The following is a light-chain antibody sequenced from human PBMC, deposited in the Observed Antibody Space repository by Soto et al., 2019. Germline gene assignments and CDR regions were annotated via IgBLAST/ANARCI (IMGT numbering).Light chain of an antibody. V-gene: IGKV4-1*01. J-gene: IGKJ4*01. CDR2: WAS. CDR3: QQYYSTPPT. Sequence: DIVMTQSPDSLAVSLGERATINCKSSQSVLYSSNNKNYLAWYQHKPGQPPKLLIYWASTRESGVPDRFSGSGSGTDFTLTISSLQAEDVAVYYCQQYYSTPPTFGGGTKVEIQ. CDR1: QSVLYSSNNKNY.